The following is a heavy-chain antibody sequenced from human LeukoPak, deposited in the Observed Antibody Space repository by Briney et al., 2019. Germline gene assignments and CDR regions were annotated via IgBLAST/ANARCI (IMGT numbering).Heavy chain of an antibody. J-gene: IGHJ5*02. V-gene: IGHV3-74*01. CDR3: ARDPSVNNAIGYNWFDH. D-gene: IGHD2/OR15-2a*01. CDR1: GFTFDDYA. Sequence: GRSLRLSCAASGFTFDDYAMHWVRQAPGKGLVWVSRTNSDGSVRNYADSVEGRFIISRDNAKNTLYLQMNSLGAEDTAVYFCARDPSVNNAIGYNWFDHWGQGALVTVSS. CDR2: TNSDGSVR.